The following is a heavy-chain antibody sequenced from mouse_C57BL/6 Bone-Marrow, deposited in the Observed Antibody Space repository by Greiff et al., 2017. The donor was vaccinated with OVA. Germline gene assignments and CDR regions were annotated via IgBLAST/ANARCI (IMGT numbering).Heavy chain of an antibody. CDR2: IYPRSGNT. Sequence: VQLQQSGAELARPGASVKLSCKASGYTFTSYGISWVKQRTGQGLEWIGEIYPRSGNTYYNEKFKGKATLTADKSSSTAYMELRSLTSEDSAVYVCTRVDGSWLAYWGQGTLVTVSA. CDR1: GYTFTSYG. J-gene: IGHJ3*01. V-gene: IGHV1-81*01. CDR3: TRVDGSWLAY.